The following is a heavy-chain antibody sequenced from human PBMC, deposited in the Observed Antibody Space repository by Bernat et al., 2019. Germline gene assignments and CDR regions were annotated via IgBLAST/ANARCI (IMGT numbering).Heavy chain of an antibody. CDR3: ARQSRIAVAGNNWFDP. D-gene: IGHD6-19*01. Sequence: EVQLVQSGAEVKKPGESLRISCKGSGYSFTSYWISWVRQMPGKGLEWMGRIDPSDSYTNYSPSFQGHVTISADKSISTAYLQWSSLKASDTAMYYCARQSRIAVAGNNWFDPWGQGTLVTVSS. CDR2: IDPSDSYT. CDR1: GYSFTSYW. J-gene: IGHJ5*02. V-gene: IGHV5-10-1*03.